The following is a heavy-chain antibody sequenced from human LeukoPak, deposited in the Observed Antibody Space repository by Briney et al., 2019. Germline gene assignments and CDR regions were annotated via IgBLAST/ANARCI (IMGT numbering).Heavy chain of an antibody. V-gene: IGHV3-23*01. J-gene: IGHJ6*02. CDR1: GFTFSSYA. CDR3: AKAIGDSYYGMDV. CDR2: ISGSGGST. D-gene: IGHD3-22*01. Sequence: GGSLRLSCAASGFTFSSYAMSWVRQAPGKGLEWVLAISGSGGSTYYADSVKGRFTISRDNSKNTLYLQMNSLRAEDTAVYYCAKAIGDSYYGMDVWGQGTTVTVSS.